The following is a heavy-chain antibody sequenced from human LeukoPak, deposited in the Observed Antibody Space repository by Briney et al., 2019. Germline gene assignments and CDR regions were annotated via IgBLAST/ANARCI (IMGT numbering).Heavy chain of an antibody. CDR2: SIPIFGTA. CDR1: GWIFSSYV. V-gene: IGHV1-69*06. D-gene: IGHD2-15*01. J-gene: IGHJ4*02. CDR3: ARDGETLGYCSGGSCYQDY. Sequence: SSVKVSCKACGWIFSSYVISWVRQAPGQELERMGGSIPIFGTANYAQKFQGRVTITAHKSTSTAYIELSSLRSEDTAVYYCARDGETLGYCSGGSCYQDYWGQGTLVTVSS.